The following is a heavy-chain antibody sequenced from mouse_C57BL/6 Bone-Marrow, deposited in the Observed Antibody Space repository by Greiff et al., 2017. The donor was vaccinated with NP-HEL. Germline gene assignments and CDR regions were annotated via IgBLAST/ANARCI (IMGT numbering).Heavy chain of an antibody. Sequence: VQRVESGAELAKPGASVKLSCKASGYTFTSYWMHWVKQRPGQGLEWIGYINPSSGYTKYTQKFKDKATLTADKSSSTAYMQLSSLTYEDSAVYFCARSPYSALYYAMDYWGQGTSVTVSS. D-gene: IGHD2-12*01. CDR2: INPSSGYT. J-gene: IGHJ4*01. V-gene: IGHV1-7*01. CDR1: GYTFTSYW. CDR3: ARSPYSALYYAMDY.